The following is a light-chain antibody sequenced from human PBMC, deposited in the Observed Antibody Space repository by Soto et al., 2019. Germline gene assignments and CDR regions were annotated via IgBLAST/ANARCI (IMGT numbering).Light chain of an antibody. J-gene: IGLJ1*01. V-gene: IGLV2-8*01. CDR2: EVN. CDR3: SSXAGSNNYV. Sequence: QSVLTQPPSASGSPVQSVTISCTGTSSDVCNYYSVSWYQHHPGKAPQAVIYEVNKRPSGVPDRFSGSKSGNTASLTVSGLQAEDEGYYYCSSXAGSNNYVFGTXTXV. CDR1: SSDVCNYYS.